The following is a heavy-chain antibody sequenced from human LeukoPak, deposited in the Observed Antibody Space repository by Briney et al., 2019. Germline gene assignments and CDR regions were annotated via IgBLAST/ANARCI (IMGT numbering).Heavy chain of an antibody. Sequence: GGSLRLSCAASGLTFSSYAMNWVRLSPGKGLEWVSAITDNGNTTYYADSVKGRFTISRDNSKNTLYLQMSSLRAEDTAVYYCATLRLSDHFDYWGQGTLVTVSS. CDR1: GLTFSSYA. CDR3: ATLRLSDHFDY. CDR2: ITDNGNTT. V-gene: IGHV3-23*01. J-gene: IGHJ4*02. D-gene: IGHD3-16*01.